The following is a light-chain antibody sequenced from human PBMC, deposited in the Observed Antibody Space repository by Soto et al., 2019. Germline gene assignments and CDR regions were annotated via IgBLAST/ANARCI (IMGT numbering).Light chain of an antibody. Sequence: NFMLTQPHSVSESPGKTVTISCTRSSGSIASNYVQRPGSAPTTVIYEDNQRPSGVPDRFSGSIDNSSNSASLTISGLKTEVEGDYYCQSYDRNYPGIFGGGTKLTVL. CDR1: SGSIASNY. J-gene: IGLJ2*01. CDR3: QSYDRNYPGI. CDR2: EDN. V-gene: IGLV6-57*04.